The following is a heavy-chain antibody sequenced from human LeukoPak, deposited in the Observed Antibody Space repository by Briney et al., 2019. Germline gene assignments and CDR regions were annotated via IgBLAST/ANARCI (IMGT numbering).Heavy chain of an antibody. D-gene: IGHD2-8*01. CDR3: ARQYCTNGVCYKGWFDP. CDR1: GYTFTGYY. CDR2: INPSGGST. J-gene: IGHJ5*02. Sequence: GASVKVSCKASGYTFTGYYMHWVRQAPGQGLEWMGIINPSGGSTSYAQKFQGRVTMTRDMSTSTVYMELSSLRSEDTAVYYCARQYCTNGVCYKGWFDPWGQGTLVTVSS. V-gene: IGHV1-46*01.